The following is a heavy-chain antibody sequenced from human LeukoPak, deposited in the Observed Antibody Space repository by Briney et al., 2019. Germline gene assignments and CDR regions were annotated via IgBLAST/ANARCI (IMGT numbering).Heavy chain of an antibody. J-gene: IGHJ4*02. CDR3: ARVGRYGYNLEYFDY. CDR2: IYYSGST. Sequence: KPSETLSLTCTVSGGSISSYYWSWIRQPPGKGLEWIGYIYYSGSTNYNPSLKSRVTISVDTSKNQFSLQLSSVTAADTAVYYCARVGRYGYNLEYFDYWGQGTLVTVSS. D-gene: IGHD5-24*01. CDR1: GGSISSYY. V-gene: IGHV4-59*01.